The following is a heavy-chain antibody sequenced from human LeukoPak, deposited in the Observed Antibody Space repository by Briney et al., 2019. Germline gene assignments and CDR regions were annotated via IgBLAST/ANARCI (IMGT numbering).Heavy chain of an antibody. D-gene: IGHD2-21*02. CDR1: GFTFSSYW. CDR2: IKSDGSSI. V-gene: IGHV3-74*01. Sequence: GGSLRLSCAASGFTFSSYWMYWVRQAPGKGLVWVSRIKSDGSSITYADSVKGRFTISRDNAKNTLYLQMNSLRAEDTAVYYCARLCGVDRVYYYGMYVWGQGTTVTVSS. J-gene: IGHJ6*02. CDR3: ARLCGVDRVYYYGMYV.